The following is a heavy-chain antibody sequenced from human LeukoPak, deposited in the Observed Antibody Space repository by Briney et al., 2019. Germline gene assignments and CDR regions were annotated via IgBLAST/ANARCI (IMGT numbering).Heavy chain of an antibody. J-gene: IGHJ4*02. CDR2: IYYSGST. CDR1: GGSISSSSYY. CDR3: ATLCSGGSCYFKLYDY. Sequence: PSETLSLTCTVSGGSISSSSYYWGWIRQPPGKGLEWIGSIYYSGSTYYNPSLKSRVTISVDTSKNQFSLNLTSVTAADTAVYYCATLCSGGSCYFKLYDYWGQGTLVTVSS. V-gene: IGHV4-39*07. D-gene: IGHD2-15*01.